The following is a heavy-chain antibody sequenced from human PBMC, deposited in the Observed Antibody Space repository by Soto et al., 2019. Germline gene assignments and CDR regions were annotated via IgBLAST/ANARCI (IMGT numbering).Heavy chain of an antibody. Sequence: QVQLQESGSGLVKPSQTLSLTCSVSSGSISSGAYSWTWIRQPPGKGLEWIGHIYASGVTYYNLSLESRVTISSDKSRNQFSLRLTSVTAADTAVYYCARGESRDQHYYYGLDVWGQGTTVTVSS. D-gene: IGHD3-10*01. CDR3: ARGESRDQHYYYGLDV. V-gene: IGHV4-30-2*01. J-gene: IGHJ6*02. CDR1: SGSISSGAYS. CDR2: IYASGVT.